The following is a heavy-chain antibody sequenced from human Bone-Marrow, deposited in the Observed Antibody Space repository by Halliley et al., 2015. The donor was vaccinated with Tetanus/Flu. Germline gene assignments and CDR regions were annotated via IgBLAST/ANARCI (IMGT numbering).Heavy chain of an antibody. V-gene: IGHV4-59*02. CDR1: GGSVNNYY. CDR2: FYYSGYT. Sequence: TLSLTCTVSGGSVNNYYWSWIRQSPGKGLEWIGFFYYSGYTNYNPSLKSRITMSLDTSKNQFSLRLSSVTAADTAVYYCVTGTSAVTSTPGAFDIWVQGTMVTVSS. CDR3: VTGTSAVTSTPGAFDI. J-gene: IGHJ3*02. D-gene: IGHD2-21*02.